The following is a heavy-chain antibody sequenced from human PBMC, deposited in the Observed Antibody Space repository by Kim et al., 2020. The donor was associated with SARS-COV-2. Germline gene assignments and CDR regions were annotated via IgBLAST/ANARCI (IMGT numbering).Heavy chain of an antibody. CDR1: GFTFSSYA. J-gene: IGHJ6*02. V-gene: IGHV3-30*04. CDR3: ARVGADYGDYYYYGMDV. D-gene: IGHD4-17*01. CDR2: ISYDGSNK. Sequence: GGSLRLSCAASGFTFSSYAMHWVRQAPGKGLEWVAVISYDGSNKYYADSVKGRFTISRDNSKNTLYLQMNSLRAEDTAVYYCARVGADYGDYYYYGMDVWGQGTTVTVSS.